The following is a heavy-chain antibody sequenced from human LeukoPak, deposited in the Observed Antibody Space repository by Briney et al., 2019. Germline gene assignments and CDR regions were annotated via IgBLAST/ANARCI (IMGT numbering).Heavy chain of an antibody. D-gene: IGHD2-15*01. CDR2: LSYRGDST. CDR3: AKGVVVVAAKYYFDY. Sequence: GRSLRLSCAGSGFSFSDYGMSWVRQPPGKGLEWVSGLSYRGDSTYYADSVKGRFTISRDNSKDTLYLQMNSLRAEDTAVYYCAKGVVVVAAKYYFDYWGQGTLVTVSS. V-gene: IGHV3-23*01. CDR1: GFSFSDYG. J-gene: IGHJ4*02.